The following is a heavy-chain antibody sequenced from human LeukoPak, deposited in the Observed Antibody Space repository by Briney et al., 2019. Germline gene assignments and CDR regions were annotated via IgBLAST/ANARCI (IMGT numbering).Heavy chain of an antibody. J-gene: IGHJ4*02. Sequence: GGSLRLSCAASGFTFSSYAMSWVRQAPGKGLEWVSAIGGSGGSTYYADSVKGRFTISRDNSKNTLYLQMNSLRAEDTAVYYCAKGDWNDVRAFDYWGQGTLVTVSS. CDR3: AKGDWNDVRAFDY. CDR1: GFTFSSYA. V-gene: IGHV3-23*01. CDR2: IGGSGGST. D-gene: IGHD1-1*01.